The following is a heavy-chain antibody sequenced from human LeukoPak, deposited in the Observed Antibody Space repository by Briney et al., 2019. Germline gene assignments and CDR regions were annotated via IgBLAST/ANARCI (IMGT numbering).Heavy chain of an antibody. CDR1: GFTFGGYG. V-gene: IGHV3-20*04. CDR3: ARLGYCSSTSCYDD. Sequence: PGGSLRLSCAASGFTFGGYGMSWVRQAPGKGLEWVSGINWNGGSTGYADSVKGRFTISRDNAKNSLYLQMNSLRAEDTALYYCARLGYCSSTSCYDDWGQGTLVTVSS. J-gene: IGHJ4*02. CDR2: INWNGGST. D-gene: IGHD2-2*01.